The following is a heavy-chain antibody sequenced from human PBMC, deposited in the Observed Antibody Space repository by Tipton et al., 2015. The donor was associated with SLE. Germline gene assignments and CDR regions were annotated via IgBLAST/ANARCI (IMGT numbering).Heavy chain of an antibody. D-gene: IGHD2-8*02. CDR2: ISISGTT. CDR1: GVSISRGNYY. CDR3: AREDGAVTDRGHFAK. V-gene: IGHV4-61*09. Sequence: TLSLTCSVSGVSISRGNYYWSWIRQPAGKGLEWIGHISISGTTNYNPSLKSRVSISVDTSKNQFSLSLTSVTAADTAVYYCAREDGAVTDRGHFAKWGQGTLVTVSS. J-gene: IGHJ4*02.